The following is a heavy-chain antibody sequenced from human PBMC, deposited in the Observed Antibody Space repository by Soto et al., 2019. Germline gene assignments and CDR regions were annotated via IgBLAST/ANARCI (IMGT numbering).Heavy chain of an antibody. V-gene: IGHV4-31*03. Sequence: QVQLQESGPGLVKPSQTLSLTCTVSGGSISSGGYYWSWIRQHPGKGLEWIGYIYYSGSTYYNPSRKSRVTISVDTSKNQFSLKLSSVTAADTAVYYCARDLRASIAAFDPWGQGTLVTVSS. CDR3: ARDLRASIAAFDP. CDR1: GGSISSGGYY. D-gene: IGHD6-6*01. CDR2: IYYSGST. J-gene: IGHJ5*02.